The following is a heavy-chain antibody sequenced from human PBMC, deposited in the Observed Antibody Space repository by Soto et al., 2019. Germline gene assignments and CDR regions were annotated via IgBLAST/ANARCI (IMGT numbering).Heavy chain of an antibody. J-gene: IGHJ5*02. CDR2: IYWGDDK. CDR3: ARTGSRWYVGLPDWFDP. CDR1: GFSLSTSGVG. Sequence: QITLKESGPTLVKPTQTLTLTCTFSGFSLSTSGVGVGWIRQPPGKALQWLALIYWGDDKGYSPSLKSRLTITKDTPKNQVVLTMTNMDPVDTATYYCARTGSRWYVGLPDWFDPWGQGTLVTVPS. D-gene: IGHD6-13*01. V-gene: IGHV2-5*02.